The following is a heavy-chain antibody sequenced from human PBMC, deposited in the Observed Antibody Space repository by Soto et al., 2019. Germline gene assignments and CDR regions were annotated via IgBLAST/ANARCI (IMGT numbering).Heavy chain of an antibody. J-gene: IGHJ6*02. V-gene: IGHV5-51*01. CDR1: GYSFTTYW. Sequence: PGESLKISCKGSGYSFTTYWLAWVRQKPGRGLEWMGIIYPGDSDTRYNPSFQGQVTISVDKSINTAYLQWDSLEASDTATYYCARHLRSYDFFQYYYGIDVWGQGSTVTVSS. CDR2: IYPGDSDT. CDR3: ARHLRSYDFFQYYYGIDV. D-gene: IGHD3-16*01.